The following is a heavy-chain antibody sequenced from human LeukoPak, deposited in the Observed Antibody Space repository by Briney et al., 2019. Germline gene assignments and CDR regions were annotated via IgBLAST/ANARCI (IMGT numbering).Heavy chain of an antibody. CDR2: IYTSGST. D-gene: IGHD6-13*01. Sequence: PSETLSLTCTVSGGSISSYYWSWIRQPPGKGLEWIGYIYTSGSTNYNPSLKSRVTISVDTSKNQFSLKLSSVTAADTAVYYCARDQWVAAAGTGDNWFDPWGQGTLVTVSS. V-gene: IGHV4-4*09. J-gene: IGHJ5*02. CDR1: GGSISSYY. CDR3: ARDQWVAAAGTGDNWFDP.